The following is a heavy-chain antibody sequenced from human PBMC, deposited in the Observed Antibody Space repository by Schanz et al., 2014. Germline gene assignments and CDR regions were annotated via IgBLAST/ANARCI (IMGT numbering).Heavy chain of an antibody. J-gene: IGHJ4*02. V-gene: IGHV1-18*01. CDR2: ISTFRNEDT. CDR3: ARGRGCYDY. D-gene: IGHD2-21*01. Sequence: QVQLVQSGTEVKKPGASVKVSCKASGYTFTSYGINWVRQAPGQGLEWMGWISTFRNEDTNSAQRFQGRLTMTTDTSTSTAYMELSSLRSEDTAVHYCARGRGCYDYWGQGTLVTVSS. CDR1: GYTFTSYG.